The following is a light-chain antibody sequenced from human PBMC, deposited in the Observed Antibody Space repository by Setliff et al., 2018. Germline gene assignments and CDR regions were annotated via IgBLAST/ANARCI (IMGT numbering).Light chain of an antibody. CDR1: TGAVTSGHY. V-gene: IGLV7-46*01. Sequence: QAVVTQEPSLTVSPGGTVTLTCGSSTGAVTSGHYPYWFQQKPGQAPRTLIYDTTKKHSWTPARFSGSLVGDKAALTLSGAQPGDEAEYYCLLSYNGGHVFGTGTKVTVL. CDR3: LLSYNGGHV. CDR2: DTT. J-gene: IGLJ1*01.